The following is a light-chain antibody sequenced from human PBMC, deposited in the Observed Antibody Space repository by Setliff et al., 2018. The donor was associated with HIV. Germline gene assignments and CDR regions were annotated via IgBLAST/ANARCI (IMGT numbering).Light chain of an antibody. CDR2: EDK. CDR3: QSYDSDNRGVV. J-gene: IGLJ2*01. V-gene: IGLV6-57*01. Sequence: NFMLTQPHSVSESPGKTVTISCTRSTGTIASNYVHWYQQRPGTSPTTVIYEDKERPSGVPDRFSGSIDSSSESAYLTISGLKTEGEADYYCQSYDSDNRGVVFGGGTQLTVL. CDR1: TGTIASNY.